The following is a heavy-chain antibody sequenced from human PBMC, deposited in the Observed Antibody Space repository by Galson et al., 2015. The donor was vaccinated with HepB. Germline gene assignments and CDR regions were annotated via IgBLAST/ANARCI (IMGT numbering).Heavy chain of an antibody. CDR1: GGTFSRYA. D-gene: IGHD6-19*01. Sequence: SVKVSCKASGGTFSRYAISWVRQAPGQGLEWMGRIIPIPGIANYAQKFQGRVTITADKSTSTAYMELSSLRSEDTAIYYCASWLYYHSSAHFDSWGQGTLVTVSS. J-gene: IGHJ4*02. CDR3: ASWLYYHSSAHFDS. CDR2: IIPIPGIA. V-gene: IGHV1-69*04.